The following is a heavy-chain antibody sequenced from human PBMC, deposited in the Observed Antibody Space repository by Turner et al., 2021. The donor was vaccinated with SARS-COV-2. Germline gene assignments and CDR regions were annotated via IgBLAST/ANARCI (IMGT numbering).Heavy chain of an antibody. V-gene: IGHV3-7*04. CDR2: IKQDGSEK. D-gene: IGHD2-15*01. Sequence: EEPLVESGGGLVQPGGSLRLSCTASGFTFSNWMHWVRQAPGKGLEWVANIKQDGSEKYFVDSVKGRFTISRDNAKNSLYLQMNSLRAEDTAVYYCARDPNSGASLWGQGILVTVSS. CDR3: ARDPNSGASL. J-gene: IGHJ4*02. CDR1: GFTFSNW.